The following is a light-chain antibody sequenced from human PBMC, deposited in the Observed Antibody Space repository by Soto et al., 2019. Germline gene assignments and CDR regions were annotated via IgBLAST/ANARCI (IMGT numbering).Light chain of an antibody. Sequence: EIVLTQSPATLSLSPGERATLSCRASQSVGSYLAWYQQKPGQVPRLLTYDAAYRATGIPARFSGSGSGTDFTLTVSSLEPEDFAVYYCQQRNNWPRFTFGPGTKVDIK. CDR1: QSVGSY. J-gene: IGKJ3*01. CDR3: QQRNNWPRFT. V-gene: IGKV3-11*01. CDR2: DAA.